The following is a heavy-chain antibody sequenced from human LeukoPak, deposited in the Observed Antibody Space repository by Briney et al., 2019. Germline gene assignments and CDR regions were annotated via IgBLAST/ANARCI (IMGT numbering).Heavy chain of an antibody. D-gene: IGHD3-10*01. CDR1: GFTFRSYA. V-gene: IGHV3-23*01. CDR3: AKDLRRFGELFGY. J-gene: IGHJ4*02. Sequence: GGSLRLSCAASGFTFRSYAMSWVGQAPGKGVEWVSDISGSGGRRDYGDSVKGGFTIYRENEKKTVYVQMNSLRAEDTAVYYCAKDLRRFGELFGYWGQGTLVIVSS. CDR2: ISGSGGRR.